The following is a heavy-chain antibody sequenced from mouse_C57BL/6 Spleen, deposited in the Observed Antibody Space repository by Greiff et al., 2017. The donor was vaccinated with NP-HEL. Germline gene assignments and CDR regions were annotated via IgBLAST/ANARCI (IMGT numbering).Heavy chain of an antibody. CDR2: IDPSDSYT. D-gene: IGHD2-1*01. CDR1: GYTFTSYW. V-gene: IGHV1-50*01. J-gene: IGHJ2*01. CDR3: ARGDYGNYEDFDY. Sequence: QVQLQQPGAELVKPGASVKLSCKASGYTFTSYWMQWVKQRPGQGLEWIGEIDPSDSYTNYNQKFKGKATLTVDTSSSTAYMQLSSLTSEDSAVYDCARGDYGNYEDFDYWGQGTTLTVSS.